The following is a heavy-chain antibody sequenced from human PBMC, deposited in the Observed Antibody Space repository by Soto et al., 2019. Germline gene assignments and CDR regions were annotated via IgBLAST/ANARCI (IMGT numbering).Heavy chain of an antibody. CDR1: GFNFNDYG. CDR3: AKDMENGYNPYYYYGMDV. Sequence: PRLSCAASGFNFNDYGMHWVRQAPGKGLEWVSSISWNSVSIGYADSVKGRFTISRDNAKNSLYLQMNSLRAEDTALYYCAKDMENGYNPYYYYGMDVWGQGTTVTVSS. J-gene: IGHJ6*02. V-gene: IGHV3-9*01. CDR2: ISWNSVSI. D-gene: IGHD3-10*01.